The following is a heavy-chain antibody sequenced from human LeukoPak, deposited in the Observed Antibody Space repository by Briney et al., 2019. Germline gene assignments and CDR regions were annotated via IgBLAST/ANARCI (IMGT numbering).Heavy chain of an antibody. CDR3: ARGAAVDSSGWYAPDY. D-gene: IGHD6-19*01. V-gene: IGHV6-1*01. CDR2: TYYRSKWYN. Sequence: SQTLSLTCAISGDSVSSNSAAWNWIRQSPSRGLEWLGRTYYRSKWYNDYAVSVKSRITINPDTSKNQFSLQLNSVTPEDTAVYYCARGAAVDSSGWYAPDYWGQGTLVTVSS. CDR1: GDSVSSNSAA. J-gene: IGHJ4*02.